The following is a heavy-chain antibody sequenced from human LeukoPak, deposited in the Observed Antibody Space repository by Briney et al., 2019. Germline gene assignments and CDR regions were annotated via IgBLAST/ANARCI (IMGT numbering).Heavy chain of an antibody. D-gene: IGHD3-22*01. CDR3: VYPIGVVVITGN. Sequence: GGSLRLSCAASGLTFSSYAMSWVRQAPGKGLEWVSAISGSGGSTYYADSVKGRFTISRDNSKNTLYLQMNSLRAEDTAVYYCVYPIGVVVITGNWGQGTLVTVSS. CDR2: ISGSGGST. J-gene: IGHJ4*02. V-gene: IGHV3-23*01. CDR1: GLTFSSYA.